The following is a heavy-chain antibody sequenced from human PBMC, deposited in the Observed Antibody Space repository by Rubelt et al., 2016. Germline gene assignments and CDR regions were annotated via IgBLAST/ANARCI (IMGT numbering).Heavy chain of an antibody. Sequence: QVQLQQWGAGLLKPSETLSLTCAVYGGSFSGYYWSWLRQPPGKGLEWIGEINHSGSTNYNPSSKGGVTIVVATCKNQVSLKLSSVTAADTAVYYCARSAAAEGWFDPWGQGTLVTVSS. J-gene: IGHJ5*02. D-gene: IGHD6-13*01. CDR3: ARSAAAEGWFDP. CDR1: GGSFSGYY. CDR2: INHSGST. V-gene: IGHV4-34*01.